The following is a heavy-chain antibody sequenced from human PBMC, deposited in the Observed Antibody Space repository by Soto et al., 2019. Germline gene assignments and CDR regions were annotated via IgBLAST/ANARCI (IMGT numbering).Heavy chain of an antibody. CDR1: EFTFSSYW. V-gene: IGHV3-74*01. CDR2: INSDGSST. J-gene: IGHJ6*02. D-gene: IGHD6-19*01. Sequence: EVQLVESGGGLVQPGGSLRLYCAASEFTFSSYWMHWVRQAPGKGLVWVSRINSDGSSTSYADSVKGRFTISRDNAKNTVYLQMNSLRAEDTAVYYCASPYMYSSGLYFYGMDVWGQGTTVTVSS. CDR3: ASPYMYSSGLYFYGMDV.